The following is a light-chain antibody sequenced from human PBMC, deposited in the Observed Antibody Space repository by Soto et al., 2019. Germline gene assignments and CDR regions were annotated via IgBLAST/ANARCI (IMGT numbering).Light chain of an antibody. CDR2: KAS. V-gene: IGKV1-5*03. J-gene: IGKJ2*03. Sequence: DIQMTQSPSTLSGSVGDRVTITCRASQTISSWLAWYQQKPGKAPKLLIYKASTLKSGVPSRFSGSGSGTEFTLTISSLQPDDFATYYCQQYNSYVYSLGGGTKVDIK. CDR3: QQYNSYVYS. CDR1: QTISSW.